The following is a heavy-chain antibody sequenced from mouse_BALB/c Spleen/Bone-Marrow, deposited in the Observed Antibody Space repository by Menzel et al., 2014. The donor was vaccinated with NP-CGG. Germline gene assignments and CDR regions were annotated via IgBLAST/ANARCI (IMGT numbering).Heavy chain of an antibody. J-gene: IGHJ4*01. CDR2: TYPGDGST. Sequence: QVQLQQSGAELVKPGASVKMSCKASGYTFTSYYIHWVKQRPGQGLEWIGWTYPGDGSTKYNEKFKGKTTLTADKSSSTAYMLLSSLTSEDSAIYFCARGGGMDYWGQGTSVTVSS. V-gene: IGHV1S56*01. CDR3: ARGGGMDY. CDR1: GYTFTSYY.